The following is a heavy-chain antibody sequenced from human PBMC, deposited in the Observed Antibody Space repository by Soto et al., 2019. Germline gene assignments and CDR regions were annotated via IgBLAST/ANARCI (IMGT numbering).Heavy chain of an antibody. J-gene: IGHJ6*03. CDR3: AGGIFVVFITPAPYYYCYMGV. V-gene: IGHV3-7*01. D-gene: IGHD3-3*01. Sequence: EVQLVESGGGLVQPGGSLRLSCAASGFTFSRSWMSWVRQAPGKGLEWVANIKQDGSEKYYVDSVKGRFSIYRDNAKNSLNLQMNSLRGGETAVYYCAGGIFVVFITPAPYYYCYMGVWGKGITVTISS. CDR1: GFTFSRSW. CDR2: IKQDGSEK.